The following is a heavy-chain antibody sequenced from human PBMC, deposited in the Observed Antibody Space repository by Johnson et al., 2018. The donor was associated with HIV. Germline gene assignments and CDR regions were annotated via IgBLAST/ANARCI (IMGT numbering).Heavy chain of an antibody. CDR3: ARYCSGGSCYSVWQKNYAFDI. D-gene: IGHD2-15*01. J-gene: IGHJ3*02. CDR1: GLTVSGNY. V-gene: IGHV3-53*05. CDR2: IYSGGST. Sequence: VRLVETGGDLIQPGGSLRLSCAASGLTVSGNYMSWGQAPGKGLEWVSVIYSGGSTYYADSVKGRFTISRDISKNSLYLQMNSLRAEDTAVYYCARYCSGGSCYSVWQKNYAFDIWGQGTMVTVSS.